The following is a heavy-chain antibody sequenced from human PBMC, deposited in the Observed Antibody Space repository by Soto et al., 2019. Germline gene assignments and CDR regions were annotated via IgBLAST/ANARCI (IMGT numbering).Heavy chain of an antibody. CDR1: GFTFSSYS. CDR2: ISSSSSYI. J-gene: IGHJ4*02. D-gene: IGHD3-10*01. CDR3: ARDRQIPMVRGVTLPFDY. Sequence: EVQLVESGGGLVKPGGSLRLSCAASGFTFSSYSMNWVRQAPGKGLEWVSSISSSSSYIYYADSVKGRFTISRDNAKNSLYLQMNSLRAEDTAVYYCARDRQIPMVRGVTLPFDYWGQGTLVTVSS. V-gene: IGHV3-21*01.